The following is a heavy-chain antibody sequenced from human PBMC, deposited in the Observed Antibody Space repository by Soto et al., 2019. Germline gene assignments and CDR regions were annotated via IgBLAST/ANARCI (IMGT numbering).Heavy chain of an antibody. CDR1: GFTFSSYG. D-gene: IGHD2-8*01. CDR3: AKDLTLVLMVYAVDY. Sequence: PGGSLRLSCAASGFTFSSYGMHWVRQAPGKGLEWVAVISYDGSNKYYADSVKGRFTISRDNSKNTLYLQMNSLRAEDTAVYYCAKDLTLVLMVYAVDYWGQGTLVTVSS. J-gene: IGHJ4*02. CDR2: ISYDGSNK. V-gene: IGHV3-30*18.